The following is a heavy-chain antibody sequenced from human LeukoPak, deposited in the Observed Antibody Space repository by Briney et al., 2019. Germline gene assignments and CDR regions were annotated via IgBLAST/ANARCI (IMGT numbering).Heavy chain of an antibody. Sequence: PGGSLRLSCAASGFTFSSYAMSWVRQAPGKGLEWIGYISYSGSTNYNPSLKSRVTISVDTSNNQFSLKLSSVTAADTAVYYCASAQNWGSYRYLLDYWGQGTLVTVSS. V-gene: IGHV4-59*01. CDR3: ASAQNWGSYRYLLDY. J-gene: IGHJ4*02. CDR2: ISYSGST. CDR1: GFTFSSYA. D-gene: IGHD3-16*02.